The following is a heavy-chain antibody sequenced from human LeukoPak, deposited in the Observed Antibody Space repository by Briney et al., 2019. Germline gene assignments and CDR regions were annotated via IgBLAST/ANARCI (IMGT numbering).Heavy chain of an antibody. V-gene: IGHV1-24*01. D-gene: IGHD2-2*02. CDR1: GCTLTELS. CDR2: FDPEDGET. Sequence: ASVKVSCKVSGCTLTELSMHWVRQAPGKGLEWMGGFDPEDGETIYAQKFQGRVTMTEDTSTDTAYMELSSLRSEDTAVYYSVAAAIVSSGDAFDIWGQGTMVTVSP. J-gene: IGHJ3*02. CDR3: VAAAIVSSGDAFDI.